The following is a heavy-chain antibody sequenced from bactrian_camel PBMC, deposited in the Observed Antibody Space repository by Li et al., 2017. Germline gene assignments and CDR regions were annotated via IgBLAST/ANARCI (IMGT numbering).Heavy chain of an antibody. V-gene: IGHV3S1*01. CDR2: ISGGGGVT. Sequence: VESGGGLVQPRGSLRLSCVASGFTFNNYWMYWVRQRPGKGLAWVSSISGGGGVTNYVDSVKGRFTISRDNAKNTLFLQMNSLKTEDTAVYYCATYIYVAGDNNYWGQGTQVTVS. CDR1: GFTFNNYW. J-gene: IGHJ4*01. D-gene: IGHD2*01. CDR3: ATYIYVAGDNNY.